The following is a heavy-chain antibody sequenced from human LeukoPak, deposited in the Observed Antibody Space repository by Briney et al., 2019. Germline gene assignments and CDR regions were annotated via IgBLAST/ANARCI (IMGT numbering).Heavy chain of an antibody. J-gene: IGHJ4*02. CDR2: IRSKAYGGTT. V-gene: IGHV3-49*03. Sequence: QPGRSLRLSCTASGFTFGDYAMSWLRQAPGKGLEWVGFIRSKAYGGTTEYAASVKGRFTISRDDSKSIAYLQMNSLKTEDTAVYYCTREPGQIDYWGQGTLVTVSS. CDR3: TREPGQIDY. CDR1: GFTFGDYA.